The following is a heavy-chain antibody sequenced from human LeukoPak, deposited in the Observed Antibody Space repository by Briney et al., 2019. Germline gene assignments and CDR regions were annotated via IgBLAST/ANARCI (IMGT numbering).Heavy chain of an antibody. J-gene: IGHJ5*02. CDR3: AAARHKGYYDSSGYPWFDP. V-gene: IGHV4-38-2*01. Sequence: SETLSLTCAVSGYSISSGYDWGWIRQPPGKGLEWIGSVHPSGSTKYNPSLKSRVTISVDTSKNQFSLKLSSVTAADTAVYYCAAARHKGYYDSSGYPWFDPWGQGTLVTVSS. D-gene: IGHD3-22*01. CDR2: VHPSGST. CDR1: GYSISSGYD.